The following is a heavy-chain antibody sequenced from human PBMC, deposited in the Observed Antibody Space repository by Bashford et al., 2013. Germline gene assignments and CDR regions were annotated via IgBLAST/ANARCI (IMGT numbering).Heavy chain of an antibody. CDR3: ARHRGRGAAAGPYWYFDL. Sequence: SSETLSLTCTVSGGSISSSSYYWGWIRQPPGKGLEWIGSIYYSGSTYYNPSLKSRVTISVDTSKNQFSLKLSSVTAADTAVYYCARHRGRGAAAGPYWYFDLWGRGTLVTVSS. J-gene: IGHJ2*01. CDR2: IYYSGST. D-gene: IGHD6-13*01. V-gene: IGHV4-39*01. CDR1: GGSISSSSYY.